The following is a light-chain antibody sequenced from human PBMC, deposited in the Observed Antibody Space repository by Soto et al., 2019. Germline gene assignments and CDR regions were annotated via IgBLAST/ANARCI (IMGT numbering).Light chain of an antibody. CDR3: QHYRT. V-gene: IGKV3-20*01. CDR2: EAS. Sequence: EIVLTQSPGTLSLSPGERATLSCRASQSVSSSSLAWYQQNPGQAPRLLIYEASSRATGIPDRFSGSGSGTDFTLTISRLEPEDFAVYYCQHYRTFGQGTKVDIK. J-gene: IGKJ1*01. CDR1: QSVSSSS.